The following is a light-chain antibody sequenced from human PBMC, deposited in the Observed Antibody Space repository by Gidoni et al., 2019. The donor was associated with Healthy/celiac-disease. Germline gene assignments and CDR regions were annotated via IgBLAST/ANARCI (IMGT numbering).Light chain of an antibody. Sequence: DIQMTQSPSSLSASVGDRVTITCRASQSISSYLNWYQQKPGKAPKLLIYAASSLQSGVPSRFSGSGSGTDFTFTISSLQPEDFATYYCQQGYRTPPTFGQGTKVEIK. CDR3: QQGYRTPPT. CDR1: QSISSY. CDR2: AAS. V-gene: IGKV1-39*01. J-gene: IGKJ1*01.